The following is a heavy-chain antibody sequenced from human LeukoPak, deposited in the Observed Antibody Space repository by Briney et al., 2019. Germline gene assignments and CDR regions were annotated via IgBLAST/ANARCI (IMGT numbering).Heavy chain of an antibody. CDR1: GFTFSSYS. J-gene: IGHJ3*02. Sequence: GGSLRLSCAASGFTFSSYSMNWVRQAPGKGLEWVSSISSSSSYIYYADSVMGRFTISRDNAKNSLYLQMNSLRAEDTAVYYCARAVYCGGDCYFPLDIWGQGTWSPSLQ. V-gene: IGHV3-21*01. CDR3: ARAVYCGGDCYFPLDI. D-gene: IGHD2-21*02. CDR2: ISSSSSYI.